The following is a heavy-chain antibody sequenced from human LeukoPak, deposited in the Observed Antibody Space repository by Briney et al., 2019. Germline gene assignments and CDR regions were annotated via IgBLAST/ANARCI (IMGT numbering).Heavy chain of an antibody. CDR1: GFTFSSYT. Sequence: GGSLRLSCAASGFTFSSYTMNWVRQAPGKGLEWVSSITSSSSCIYYADSVKGRFTISRDNAKNSLCLQMNSLRAEDTAVYYCARHVVAVGFDYWGQGTLVTVSS. V-gene: IGHV3-21*01. CDR2: ITSSSSCI. D-gene: IGHD3-22*01. J-gene: IGHJ4*02. CDR3: ARHVVAVGFDY.